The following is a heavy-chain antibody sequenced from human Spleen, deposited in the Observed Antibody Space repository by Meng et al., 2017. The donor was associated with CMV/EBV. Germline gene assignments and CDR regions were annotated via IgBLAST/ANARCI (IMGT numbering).Heavy chain of an antibody. V-gene: IGHV1-18*01. D-gene: IGHD3-22*01. CDR1: GYTFTSYG. CDR2: ISAYNGNT. J-gene: IGHJ4*02. Sequence: ASVKVSCKASGYTFTSYGISWVRQAPGQGLEWMGWISAYNGNTNYAQKLQGRVTMTRDTSTSTVYMELSSLRYEDTAVYYCTRAAFFYDSSAHMAYWGQGTLVTVSS. CDR3: TRAAFFYDSSAHMAY.